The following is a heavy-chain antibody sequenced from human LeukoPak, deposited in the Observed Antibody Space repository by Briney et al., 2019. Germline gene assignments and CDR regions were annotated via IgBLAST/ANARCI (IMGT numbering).Heavy chain of an antibody. CDR1: GFTFSDYS. V-gene: IGHV3-11*01. CDR3: ARADSSSWGGNWFDP. D-gene: IGHD3-22*01. Sequence: GGSLRLSCAASGFTFSDYSMSWIRQAPGKGLEWVSYISSSGTSIYYADPVKGRFTISRDNAKNSLYLQMNSLRAGDTAVYYCARADSSSWGGNWFDPWGQGTLVTVSS. CDR2: ISSSGTSI. J-gene: IGHJ5*02.